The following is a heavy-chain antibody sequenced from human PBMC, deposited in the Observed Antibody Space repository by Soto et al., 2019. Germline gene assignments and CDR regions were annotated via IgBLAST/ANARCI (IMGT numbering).Heavy chain of an antibody. CDR2: IYHRGVA. J-gene: IGHJ4*02. D-gene: IGHD1-7*01. CDR3: ARDDGGNYWLFDS. V-gene: IGHV4-4*02. Sequence: SETLSLTCTVSGGSMTTHNWWSWVRQAPGKGLEWIGEIYHRGVANYNPSLKSRVTISVDTSKNQFSLKVISVTAADTAVYYCARDDGGNYWLFDSWGQGTLVTVSS. CDR1: GGSMTTHNW.